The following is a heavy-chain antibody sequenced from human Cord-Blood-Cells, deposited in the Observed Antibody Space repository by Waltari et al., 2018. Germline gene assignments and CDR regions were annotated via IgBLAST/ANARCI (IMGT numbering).Heavy chain of an antibody. CDR3: ARDHYGSGSYYDY. Sequence: EVQLVESGGGLVQPGGSLRLSCAASGFTFSSYWMSWVRQAPGKGLEGGANIKEHGSEKYDVDSVKGRFTISRDNAKNSLYLQMNSLRAEDTAVYYCARDHYGSGSYYDYWGQGTLVTVSS. V-gene: IGHV3-7*01. D-gene: IGHD3-10*01. CDR1: GFTFSSYW. CDR2: IKEHGSEK. J-gene: IGHJ4*02.